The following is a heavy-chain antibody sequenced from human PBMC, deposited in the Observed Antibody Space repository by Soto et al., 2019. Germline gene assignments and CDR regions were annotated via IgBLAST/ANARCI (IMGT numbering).Heavy chain of an antibody. CDR3: ARHEAGWYFDS. CDR1: GYTFASYA. D-gene: IGHD6-25*01. CDR2: INAGNGNT. V-gene: IGHV1-3*01. J-gene: IGHJ4*02. Sequence: ASVKFSCKASGYTFASYAMHWVRQAPGQRLEWMGWINAGNGNTKYSQKFQGRVTITRDTSASTTYMELSSLRSEDTAVYYCARHEAGWYFDSWGQGTLVTVSS.